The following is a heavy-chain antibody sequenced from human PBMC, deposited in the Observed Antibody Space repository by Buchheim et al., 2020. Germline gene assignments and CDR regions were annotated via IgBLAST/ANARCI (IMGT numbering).Heavy chain of an antibody. CDR1: GGSISSGSYY. J-gene: IGHJ4*02. D-gene: IGHD3-22*01. Sequence: QVQLQESGPGLVKPSQTLSLTCTVSGGSISSGSYYWSWIRQPAGKGLEWIGRIYTSGSTNYNLSLKSRVTISVDTSKNQVSLKLSSVTAADTAVYYCAREAYYYDSSGYRSLDFDYWGQGTL. CDR2: IYTSGST. CDR3: AREAYYYDSSGYRSLDFDY. V-gene: IGHV4-61*02.